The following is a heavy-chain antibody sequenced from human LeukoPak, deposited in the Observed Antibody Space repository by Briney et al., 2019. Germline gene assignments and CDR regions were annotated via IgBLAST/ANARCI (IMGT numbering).Heavy chain of an antibody. J-gene: IGHJ6*03. D-gene: IGHD1-1*01. CDR1: GGTFSSYA. CDR2: IIPIFGTA. V-gene: IGHV1-69*13. CDR3: ASGTWTPNYYYYYMDV. Sequence: SVKVSCKASGGTFSSYAISWVRQAPGQGLEWMGGIIPIFGTANYAQKFQGRVTITADESTSTAYMELSSLRSEDTAVYYCASGTWTPNYYYYYMDVWGKGTTVTVSS.